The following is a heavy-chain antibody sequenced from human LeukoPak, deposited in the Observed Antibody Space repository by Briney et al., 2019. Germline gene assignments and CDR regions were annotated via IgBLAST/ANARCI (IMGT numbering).Heavy chain of an antibody. J-gene: IGHJ4*02. CDR1: GFTFSSYS. V-gene: IGHV3-21*01. CDR3: ERDNPVLRFLEWLSVFDY. CDR2: ISSSSSYI. D-gene: IGHD3-3*01. Sequence: GGSLRLSCAASGFTFSSYSMNWVRQAPGKGLEWVSSISSSSSYIYYADSVKGRFTISRDNAKNSLYLQMNSLRAEDTAVYYCERDNPVLRFLEWLSVFDYWGQGTLVTVSS.